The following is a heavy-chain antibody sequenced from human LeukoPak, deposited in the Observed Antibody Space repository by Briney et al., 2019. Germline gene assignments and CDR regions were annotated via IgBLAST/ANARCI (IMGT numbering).Heavy chain of an antibody. D-gene: IGHD2-8*01. CDR2: IRSKANSYAT. Sequence: PGGSLRLSCAASGFTFSGSAMHWVRQASGKGLEWVGRIRSKANSYATAYAASVKGRFTISRDDSKNTAYLQMNSLKTEDTAVYYCTRHVVWDVIWMDVWGQGATVTASS. V-gene: IGHV3-73*01. CDR1: GFTFSGSA. CDR3: TRHVVWDVIWMDV. J-gene: IGHJ6*02.